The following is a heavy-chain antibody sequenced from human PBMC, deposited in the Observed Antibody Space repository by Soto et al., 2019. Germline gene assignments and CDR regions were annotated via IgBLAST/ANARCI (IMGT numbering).Heavy chain of an antibody. Sequence: PGGSLRLSCAASGFTFSTYRMHWVRQAPGKGLEWVSYISSDTSNVAYADSVKGRFTISRDNAKNSLFLQMNSLRAEDTAVYYCATYYGSGSYFPDHYYYGMDVCGQGTTVTVSS. V-gene: IGHV3-48*01. CDR1: GFTFSTYR. CDR3: ATYYGSGSYFPDHYYYGMDV. CDR2: ISSDTSNV. D-gene: IGHD3-10*01. J-gene: IGHJ6*02.